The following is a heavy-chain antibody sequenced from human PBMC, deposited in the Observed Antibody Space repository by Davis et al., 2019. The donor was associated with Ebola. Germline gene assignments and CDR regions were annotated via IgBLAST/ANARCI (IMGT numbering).Heavy chain of an antibody. V-gene: IGHV3-53*01. J-gene: IGHJ4*02. CDR3: GRGGYDDGSLEH. CDR2: TFSGGGT. D-gene: IGHD5-18*01. CDR1: GVTVSRDY. Sequence: ESLTISCADSGVTVSRDYMSWVRQAPGKGLEWVSLTFSGGGTNYADSVKGRFTISRDNLNNVLYLQMNSLTVEDTAVYYCGRGGYDDGSLEHWGQGTLVTVSS.